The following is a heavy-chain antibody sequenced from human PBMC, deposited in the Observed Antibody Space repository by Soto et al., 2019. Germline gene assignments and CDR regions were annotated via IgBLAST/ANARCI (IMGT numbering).Heavy chain of an antibody. CDR3: ARGGHWNYFDY. CDR2: IYYSGST. CDR1: GGSISSYY. V-gene: IGHV4-59*01. J-gene: IGHJ4*02. D-gene: IGHD1-1*01. Sequence: SETLSLTCTVSGGSISSYYWSWIRQPPGKGLEWIGYIYYSGSTNYNPSLKSRVTISVDTSKNQFSLKLSSVTAADTAVYYCARGGHWNYFDYWGQGTLVTVS.